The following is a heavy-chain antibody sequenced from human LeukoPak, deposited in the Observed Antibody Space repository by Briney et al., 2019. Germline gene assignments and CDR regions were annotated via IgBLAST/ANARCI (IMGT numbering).Heavy chain of an antibody. CDR3: ARDQYSISWSPSDS. Sequence: GGSLRLSCAASGFTLSTYWMSWVRQAPGKGLEWVANIKQDGSEKYYVDSVKGRFTISRDNAKNSLHLQMNSLRVEDTAVYYCARDQYSISWSPSDSWGRGTLVTVSS. V-gene: IGHV3-7*04. D-gene: IGHD6-13*01. CDR2: IKQDGSEK. CDR1: GFTLSTYW. J-gene: IGHJ4*02.